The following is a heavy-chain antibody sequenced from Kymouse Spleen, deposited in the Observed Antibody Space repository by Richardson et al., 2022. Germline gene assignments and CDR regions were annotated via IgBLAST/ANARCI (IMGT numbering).Heavy chain of an antibody. Sequence: QVQLVESGGGVVQPGRSLRLSCAASGFTFSSYGMHWVRQAPGKGLEWVAVIWYDGSNKYYADSVKGRFTISRDNSKNTLYLQMNSLRAEDTAVYYCARDLGIWWFDPWGQGTLVTVSS. CDR1: GFTFSSYG. J-gene: IGHJ5*02. CDR3: ARDLGIWWFDP. CDR2: IWYDGSNK. V-gene: IGHV3-33*01. D-gene: IGHD7-27*02.